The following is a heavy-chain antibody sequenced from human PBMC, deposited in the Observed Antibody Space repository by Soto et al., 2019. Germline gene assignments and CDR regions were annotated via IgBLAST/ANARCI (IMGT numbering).Heavy chain of an antibody. Sequence: PGVTLRLSCSASGFPSSSYAISSVRQVPGNALECVSSIGDSGVETHCAGSLRGRFTISRDNCKNTLYLHMISLRAGDTAVYYCVRDRIIISAVHLSWGQGTQVTVS. V-gene: IGHV3-23*01. CDR1: GFPSSSYA. CDR2: IGDSGVET. CDR3: VRDRIIISAVHLS. D-gene: IGHD2-2*01. J-gene: IGHJ4*02.